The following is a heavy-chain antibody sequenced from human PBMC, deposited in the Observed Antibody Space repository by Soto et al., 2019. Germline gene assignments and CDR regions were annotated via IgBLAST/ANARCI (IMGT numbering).Heavy chain of an antibody. D-gene: IGHD3-22*01. J-gene: IGHJ4*02. Sequence: GGSLRLSCAASGFTFSSYGMHWVRQAPGKGLEWVAVISYDGSNKYYADSVKGRFTISRDDSKNTLYLQMNSLRAEDTAVYYCAKDITYYYDSSGYYVPGYWGQGTLVTVS. V-gene: IGHV3-30*18. CDR3: AKDITYYYDSSGYYVPGY. CDR2: ISYDGSNK. CDR1: GFTFSSYG.